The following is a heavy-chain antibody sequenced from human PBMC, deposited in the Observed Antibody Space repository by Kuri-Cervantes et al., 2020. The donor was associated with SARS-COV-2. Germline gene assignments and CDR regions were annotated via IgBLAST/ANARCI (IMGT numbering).Heavy chain of an antibody. J-gene: IGHJ3*02. CDR3: ARPLALYYDFWSGYPYDAFDI. CDR1: GGSISSGSYY. D-gene: IGHD3-3*01. V-gene: IGHV4-61*02. Sequence: SETLSLTCTVSGGSISSGSYYWSWIRQPAGKGLEWIGRIYTSGSTNYNPSLKSRVTISVDTSKNQFSLKLSSVTAADTAVYYCARPLALYYDFWSGYPYDAFDIWGQGTMVTVSS. CDR2: IYTSGST.